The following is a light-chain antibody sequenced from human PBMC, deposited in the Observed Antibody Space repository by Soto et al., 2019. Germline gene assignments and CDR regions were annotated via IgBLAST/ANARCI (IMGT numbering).Light chain of an antibody. CDR1: SSNIGAGYD. CDR2: GNS. J-gene: IGLJ2*01. V-gene: IGLV1-40*01. CDR3: QSSDSSLRGV. Sequence: QSVLTQPPSVSGAPGQRVTISCTGSSSNIGAGYDVHWYQQLPGTAPKLLIYGNSNRPSGVPDRFSGSKSGTAASLAITGLQSEDEGDSYCQSSDSSLRGVFGGGTTLTGL.